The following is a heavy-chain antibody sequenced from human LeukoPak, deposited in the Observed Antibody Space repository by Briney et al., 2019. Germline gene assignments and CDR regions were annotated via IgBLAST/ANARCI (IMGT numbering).Heavy chain of an antibody. Sequence: SETLSLTCTVSGGSVRSGSYYWSWIRQPPGKGLEWIGYIYYSGSTNYNPSLKSRVTISVDTSKNQFSLKLSSVTAADTAVYYCARQSSGWYRDAFDIWGQGTMVTVSS. CDR2: IYYSGST. D-gene: IGHD6-19*01. CDR3: ARQSSGWYRDAFDI. CDR1: GGSVRSGSYY. V-gene: IGHV4-61*01. J-gene: IGHJ3*02.